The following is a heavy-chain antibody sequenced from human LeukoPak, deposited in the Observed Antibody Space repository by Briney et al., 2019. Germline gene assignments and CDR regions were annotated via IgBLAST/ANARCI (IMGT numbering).Heavy chain of an antibody. CDR2: IYTSGNT. D-gene: IGHD3-16*02. CDR3: ARNLVDAWFDP. CDR1: GGSISSGGYY. J-gene: IGHJ5*02. Sequence: SETLSLTCTVSGGSISSGGYYWSWIRQPAGKGLEWIGRIYTSGNTNYNPSLKSRATISVDTSKNQFSLMLTSVTAADTAVYYCARNLVDAWFDPWGQGTLVTVSS. V-gene: IGHV4-61*02.